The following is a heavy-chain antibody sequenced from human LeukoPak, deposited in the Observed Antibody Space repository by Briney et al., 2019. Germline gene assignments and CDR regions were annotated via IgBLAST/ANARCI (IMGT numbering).Heavy chain of an antibody. CDR1: GFTFSSYA. Sequence: GGSLRLSCAASGFTFSSYAMHWVRQAPGKGLEWVANIKQDGSEKYYVGSVKGRFTISRDNAKNSLYLQMNSLRAEDTAVYYCARDGATIFGVVASWGQGTLVTVSS. CDR2: IKQDGSEK. D-gene: IGHD3-3*01. CDR3: ARDGATIFGVVAS. J-gene: IGHJ4*02. V-gene: IGHV3-7*01.